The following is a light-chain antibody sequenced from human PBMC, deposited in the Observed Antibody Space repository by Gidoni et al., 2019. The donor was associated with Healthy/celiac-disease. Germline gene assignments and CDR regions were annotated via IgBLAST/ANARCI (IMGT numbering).Light chain of an antibody. Sequence: DIVRTQSPLSLPVTPGEPASISCRPSQSLLHSNGYNYLYWYLQKPGQSPQLLIYLGSNRASGVPDRFSGSGSGTDFTLKISRVEAEDVGVYYCMQALQTPRTFGQGTKVEIK. J-gene: IGKJ1*01. CDR1: QSLLHSNGYNY. V-gene: IGKV2-28*01. CDR2: LGS. CDR3: MQALQTPRT.